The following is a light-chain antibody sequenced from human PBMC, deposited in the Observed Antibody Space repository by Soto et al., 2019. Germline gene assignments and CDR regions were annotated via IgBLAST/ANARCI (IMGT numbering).Light chain of an antibody. Sequence: QSALTQPASVSGSPGQSITISCTGTSSDVSASNYVSWYQQHPGKAPKLIIYDVTDRPSGVSNRFSGSKSGNTASLAISGLQAEDEANYFCSSYTDGYTLVLFGGGTKLTVL. CDR2: DVT. V-gene: IGLV2-14*03. CDR1: SSDVSASNY. J-gene: IGLJ2*01. CDR3: SSYTDGYTLVL.